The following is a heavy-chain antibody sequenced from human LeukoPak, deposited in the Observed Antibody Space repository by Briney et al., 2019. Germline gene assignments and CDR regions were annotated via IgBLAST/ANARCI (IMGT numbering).Heavy chain of an antibody. D-gene: IGHD3-10*01. Sequence: PGGSLRLSCAASGFTFSSYWMSWVRQAPGKGPVWVSRMKTDGTRIEYADSVKGRFTISRDNAKNTLFLQMSSLRVEDTAVYYCARGADHGGSYYPDWGQGTRVTVST. CDR2: MKTDGTRI. CDR1: GFTFSSYW. J-gene: IGHJ4*02. CDR3: ARGADHGGSYYPD. V-gene: IGHV3-74*01.